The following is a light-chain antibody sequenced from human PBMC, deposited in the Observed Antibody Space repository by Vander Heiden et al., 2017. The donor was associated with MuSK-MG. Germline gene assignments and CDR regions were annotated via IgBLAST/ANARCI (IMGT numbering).Light chain of an antibody. CDR1: SLRSYY. Sequence: GQTVRITCQGDSLRSYYASWYQQKPGQAPVLVIYGKNNRPSGIPDRFSGSSSGNTASLTITGPQAEDEADYYCNSRDSSGNPVVFGGGTKLTVL. V-gene: IGLV3-19*01. J-gene: IGLJ2*01. CDR3: NSRDSSGNPVV. CDR2: GKN.